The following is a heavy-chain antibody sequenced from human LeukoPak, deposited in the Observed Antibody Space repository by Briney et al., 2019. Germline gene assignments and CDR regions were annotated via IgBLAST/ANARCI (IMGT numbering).Heavy chain of an antibody. CDR1: GGSISSYY. CDR2: IYYSGST. D-gene: IGHD3-22*01. CDR3: ARVGDSSGYYYFPFDL. Sequence: SETLSLTCTVSGGSISSYYWNWIRQPPGKGLEWIGYIYYSGSTDYNPSLKSRVTISVDTSKNQFSLKLSSVTAADTAVYYCARVGDSSGYYYFPFDLWGQGTPVTVSS. V-gene: IGHV4-59*01. J-gene: IGHJ4*02.